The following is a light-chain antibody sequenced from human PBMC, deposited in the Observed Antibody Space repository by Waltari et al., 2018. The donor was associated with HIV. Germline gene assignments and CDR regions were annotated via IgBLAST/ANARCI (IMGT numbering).Light chain of an antibody. CDR1: SSDVGGYNY. Sequence: QSALTQPPSASGSPGQSVTISCPGTSSDVGGYNYFSWYRQYPGNAPKRIIYDGSKRPSGVPDRFSGSKSVNTASLTVSGLQAEDEADYYCSSDAGSNILVFGGGTKLPVL. J-gene: IGLJ3*02. V-gene: IGLV2-8*01. CDR3: SSDAGSNILV. CDR2: DGS.